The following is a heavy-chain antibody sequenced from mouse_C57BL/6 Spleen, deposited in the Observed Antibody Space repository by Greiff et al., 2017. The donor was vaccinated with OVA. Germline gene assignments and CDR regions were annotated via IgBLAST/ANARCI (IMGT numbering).Heavy chain of an antibody. Sequence: ESGPGLVKPSQSLSLTCSVTGYSITSGYYWNWIRQFPGNKLEWMGYISYDGSNNYNPSLKNRISITRDTSKNQFFLKLNSVTTEDTATYYCARARYGNYDYWGQGTTLTVSS. D-gene: IGHD2-1*01. J-gene: IGHJ2*01. CDR1: GYSITSGYY. CDR3: ARARYGNYDY. V-gene: IGHV3-6*01. CDR2: ISYDGSN.